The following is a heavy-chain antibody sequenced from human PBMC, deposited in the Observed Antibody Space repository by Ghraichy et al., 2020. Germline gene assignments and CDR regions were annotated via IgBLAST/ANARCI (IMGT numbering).Heavy chain of an antibody. CDR3: ARSLYGDYDYYYHYGMDV. J-gene: IGHJ6*02. CDR1: GGSISSYY. D-gene: IGHD4-17*01. Sequence: SQTLSLTCTVSGGSISSYYWSWIRQPPGKGLEWIGYIYYSGSTNYNPSLKSRVTISVDTSKNQFSLKLSSLTAADTAVYYCARSLYGDYDYYYHYGMDVWGQGTTVTVSS. CDR2: IYYSGST. V-gene: IGHV4-59*12.